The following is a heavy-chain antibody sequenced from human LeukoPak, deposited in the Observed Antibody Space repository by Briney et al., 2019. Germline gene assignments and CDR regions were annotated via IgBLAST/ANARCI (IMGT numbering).Heavy chain of an antibody. CDR1: GYTFTSYG. Sequence: ASVKVSCKASGYTFTSYGISWVRQAPGQGLEWMGWISAYNGNTNYAQKVQGRVTMTTDTSTSTAYMELRSLRPDDTAVYYCARAPTNDFWSAYYDYWGQGTLVTVSS. CDR2: ISAYNGNT. CDR3: ARAPTNDFWSAYYDY. J-gene: IGHJ4*02. V-gene: IGHV1-18*01. D-gene: IGHD3-3*01.